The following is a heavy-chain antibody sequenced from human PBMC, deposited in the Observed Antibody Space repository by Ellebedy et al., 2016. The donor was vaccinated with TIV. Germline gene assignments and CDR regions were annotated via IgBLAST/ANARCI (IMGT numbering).Heavy chain of an antibody. Sequence: ASVKVSCKASGGTFRIYTVTWVRQAPGQGLEWVGGILPISPTPNYAQKFQGRVTITADESANIVYMELSSLSSEDTAVYYCARGKDSGNYVGWFDPWGQGTLVTVSS. CDR3: ARGKDSGNYVGWFDP. J-gene: IGHJ5*02. CDR1: GGTFRIYT. CDR2: ILPISPTP. D-gene: IGHD4-11*01. V-gene: IGHV1-69*13.